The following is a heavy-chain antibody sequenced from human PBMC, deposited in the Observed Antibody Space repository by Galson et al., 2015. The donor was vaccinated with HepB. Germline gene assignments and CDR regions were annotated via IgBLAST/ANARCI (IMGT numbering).Heavy chain of an antibody. D-gene: IGHD3-10*01. CDR2: IWYDGSNK. CDR3: AREGTMVRGISGMDV. J-gene: IGHJ6*02. V-gene: IGHV3-33*01. CDR1: GFTFSSYG. Sequence: SLRLSCAASGFTFSSYGMHWVRQAPGKGLEWVAVIWYDGSNKYYADSVKGRFTISRDNSKNTLYLQMNSLRAEDTAVYYCAREGTMVRGISGMDVWGQGTTVTVSS.